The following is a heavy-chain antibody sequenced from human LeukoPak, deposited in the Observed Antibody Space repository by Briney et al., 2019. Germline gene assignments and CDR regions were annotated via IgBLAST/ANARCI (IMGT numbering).Heavy chain of an antibody. J-gene: IGHJ3*02. D-gene: IGHD4-17*01. CDR2: ISYIGST. CDR1: DDSFSSHY. Sequence: SETLSLTCAVSDDSFSSHYWTWIRQPPGKGLVWIGYISYIGSTNYNPSLKSRVTISIDTSKNQFSLKLSSVTAADTAVYYCARDLVTVTKGFDIWGQGTMVSVSS. CDR3: ARDLVTVTKGFDI. V-gene: IGHV4-59*11.